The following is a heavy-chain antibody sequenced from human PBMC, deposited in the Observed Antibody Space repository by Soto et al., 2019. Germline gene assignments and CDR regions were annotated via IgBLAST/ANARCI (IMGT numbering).Heavy chain of an antibody. CDR3: AKDGYRFGYLIGFDY. CDR2: IKSDGSGT. V-gene: IGHV3-74*01. Sequence: GGSLRLSCVASGFTFSSYWMHWVRQAPGKGPLWVSRIKSDGSGTYYADSVKGRFTISRDNSKNTLYLQMNSLRAEDTAVYYCAKDGYRFGYLIGFDYWGQGTLVTVSS. D-gene: IGHD6-13*01. CDR1: GFTFSSYW. J-gene: IGHJ4*02.